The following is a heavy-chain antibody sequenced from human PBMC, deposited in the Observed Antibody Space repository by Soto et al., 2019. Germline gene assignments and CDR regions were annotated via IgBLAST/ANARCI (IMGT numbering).Heavy chain of an antibody. J-gene: IGHJ4*02. CDR2: IYYSGST. V-gene: IGHV4-59*01. D-gene: IGHD3-3*01. CDR3: ARVVNWYYHFWSGYRTPYFDY. CDR1: GGCISSYD. Sequence: XATLALTCTVCGGCISSYDWSWIRQPPGKGLEWIGYIYYSGSTNYNPSLNSRVTISVDTSKNQFSLKLSSVTAADTAVYYCARVVNWYYHFWSGYRTPYFDYCGQGTLVTVSS.